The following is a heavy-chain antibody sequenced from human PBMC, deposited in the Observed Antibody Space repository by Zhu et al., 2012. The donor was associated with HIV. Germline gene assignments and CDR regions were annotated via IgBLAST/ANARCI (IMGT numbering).Heavy chain of an antibody. J-gene: IGHJ4*02. CDR2: IYYSGNT. Sequence: QVQLQESGPGLVKPAETLSLTCTVSGGSISSSNYYWGWIRQPPGKGLEWIVSIYYSGNTHHNPSLKSRVTISVDTSKNQFSLKLSTVTATDTAVYYCAAYVYGSGVTFDHWGQGTLVTVSS. D-gene: IGHD3-10*01. V-gene: IGHV4-39*01. CDR1: GGSISSSNYY. CDR3: AAYVYGSGVTFDH.